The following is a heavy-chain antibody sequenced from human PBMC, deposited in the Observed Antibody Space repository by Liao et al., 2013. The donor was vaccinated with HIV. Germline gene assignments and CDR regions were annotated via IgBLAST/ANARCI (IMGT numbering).Heavy chain of an antibody. J-gene: IGHJ3*02. D-gene: IGHD3-10*01. CDR1: GGSITSGDYY. CDR3: ARGLPVNVYYYGSGSSSAAFDI. Sequence: QVQLQESGPGLVKPSQTLSLTCTVSGGSITSGDYYWSWIRQTPGKGLEWIGEINHSGSTNYNPSLKSRVTISVDTSKNQFSLKLSSVTAADTAVYYCARGLPVNVYYYGSGSSSAAFDIWGQGTMVTVSS. V-gene: IGHV4-30-4*08. CDR2: INHSGST.